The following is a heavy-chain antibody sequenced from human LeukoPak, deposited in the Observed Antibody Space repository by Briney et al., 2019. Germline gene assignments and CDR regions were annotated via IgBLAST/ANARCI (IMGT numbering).Heavy chain of an antibody. Sequence: SETLSLTCAVYGGSFSGYYWSWIRQPPGKGLEWIGEINHSGSTNYNPSLKSRVTISVDTSKNQLSLKLSSVTAADTAVYYCASYSGSYGDFDHWGQGTLVTVSS. CDR3: ASYSGSYGDFDH. J-gene: IGHJ4*02. CDR2: INHSGST. CDR1: GGSFSGYY. V-gene: IGHV4-34*01. D-gene: IGHD1-26*01.